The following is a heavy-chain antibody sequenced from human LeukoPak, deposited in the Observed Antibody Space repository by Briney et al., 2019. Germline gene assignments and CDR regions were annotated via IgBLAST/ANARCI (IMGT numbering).Heavy chain of an antibody. V-gene: IGHV3-30*18. CDR3: AKDYQYHYYGSTGTYYYYYMDV. CDR2: ISYDGSNK. Sequence: GGSLRLSCAASGFTFSSYAMHWVRQAPGRGLEWVAVISYDGSNKYYADSVKGRFTISRDNSRDTLYLQMNSLRAEDTAVYYCAKDYQYHYYGSTGTYYYYYMDVWGKGTTVTVSS. CDR1: GFTFSSYA. D-gene: IGHD3-10*01. J-gene: IGHJ6*03.